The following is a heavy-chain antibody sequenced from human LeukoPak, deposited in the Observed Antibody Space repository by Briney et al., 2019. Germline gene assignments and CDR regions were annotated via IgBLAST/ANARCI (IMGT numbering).Heavy chain of an antibody. D-gene: IGHD3-3*01. CDR3: ARGRIDSITIFGVVDYYYYGMDV. CDR2: IYYSGST. V-gene: IGHV4-30-4*01. CDR1: GGSISSGGYY. J-gene: IGHJ6*02. Sequence: PSETLSLTCTVSGGSISSGGYYWSWIRQPPGKGLEWIGYIYYSGSTYYNPSLKSRVTISVDTSKNQFSLKLSSVTAADTAVYYCARGRIDSITIFGVVDYYYYGMDVWGQGTTVTVSS.